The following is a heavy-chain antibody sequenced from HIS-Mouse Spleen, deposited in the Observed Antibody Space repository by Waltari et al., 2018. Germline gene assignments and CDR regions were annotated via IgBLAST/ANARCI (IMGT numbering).Heavy chain of an antibody. CDR3: AREIPYSSSWYDWYFDL. Sequence: QLQLQESGPGLVKPSEPLSLTCTGPGGSISSSSYSWVWIRQPPGKGLEWIGSIYYSRSTYYNPSLKSRVTISVDTSKNQFSLKLSSVTAADTAVYYCAREIPYSSSWYDWYFDLWGRGTLVTVSS. D-gene: IGHD6-13*01. CDR1: GGSISSSSYS. J-gene: IGHJ2*01. V-gene: IGHV4-39*07. CDR2: IYYSRST.